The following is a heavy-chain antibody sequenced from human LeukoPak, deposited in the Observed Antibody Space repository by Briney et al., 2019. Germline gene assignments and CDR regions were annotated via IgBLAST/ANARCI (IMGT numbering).Heavy chain of an antibody. Sequence: GGSLRLSCAASGFTFSSYAMSWVRQAPGKGLEWVSAISGSGGSTYYADSVKGRFTISRDNSKNTLYLQMNSLRAEDTAVYHCARSPYDFWSGYPKDYYYYTDVWGKGTTVTVSS. CDR1: GFTFSSYA. J-gene: IGHJ6*03. D-gene: IGHD3-3*01. V-gene: IGHV3-23*01. CDR3: ARSPYDFWSGYPKDYYYYTDV. CDR2: ISGSGGST.